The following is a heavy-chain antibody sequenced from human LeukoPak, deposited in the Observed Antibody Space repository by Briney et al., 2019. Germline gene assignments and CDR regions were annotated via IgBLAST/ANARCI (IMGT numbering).Heavy chain of an antibody. CDR3: ARVGPGRPY. V-gene: IGHV4-59*01. CDR1: GFTFSTYS. CDR2: IYYSGST. Sequence: GSLRLSCAASGFTFSTYSMNWVRQAPGKGLEWIGYIYYSGSTNYNPSLKSRVTISVDTSKNQFSLKLSSVTAADTAVYYCARVGPGRPYWGQGTLVTVSS. D-gene: IGHD3-10*01. J-gene: IGHJ4*02.